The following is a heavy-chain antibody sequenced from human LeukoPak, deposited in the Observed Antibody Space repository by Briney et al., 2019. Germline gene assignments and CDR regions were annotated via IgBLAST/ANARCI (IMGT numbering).Heavy chain of an antibody. CDR3: ARDSDSWYFDY. CDR1: GFTFSSYG. Sequence: GGSLRLSCAASGFTFSSYGMSWVRQAPGKGLEWVSAISGSGGSTYYADSVKSRFTISRVNSKNTLYLQMNSLRAEDTAVYYCARDSDSWYFDYWGQGTLVTVSS. V-gene: IGHV3-23*01. D-gene: IGHD6-13*01. CDR2: ISGSGGST. J-gene: IGHJ4*02.